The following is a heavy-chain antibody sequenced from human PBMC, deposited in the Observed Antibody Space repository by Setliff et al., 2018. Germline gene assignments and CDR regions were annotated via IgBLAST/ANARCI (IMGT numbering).Heavy chain of an antibody. J-gene: IGHJ4*02. CDR3: ARDLGHGGDSDY. CDR1: GYSISSGYI. Sequence: SETLSLTCTVSGYSISSGYIWGWIRQPPGKGLEWVGNIGHAGSINYNPSLKSRLTISRDTSKNQVSLKLNSVTATDTAVYYCARDLGHGGDSDYWGQGILVTSPQ. D-gene: IGHD2-21*02. V-gene: IGHV4-38-2*02. CDR2: IGHAGSI.